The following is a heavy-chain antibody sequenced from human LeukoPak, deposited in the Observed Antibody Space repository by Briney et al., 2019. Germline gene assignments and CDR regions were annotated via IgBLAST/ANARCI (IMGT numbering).Heavy chain of an antibody. D-gene: IGHD2-15*01. CDR1: GFTFSHYS. Sequence: GGSLRLSCAGSGFTFSHYSMNWVRQAPGKGLEWVSGTNRRGDITGYADFVKGRFTISRDNTKNSLYLQMNSLRAEDTAVYYCAKDGGSDPDSFDIWGQGTMVTVSS. CDR3: AKDGGSDPDSFDI. J-gene: IGHJ3*02. CDR2: TNRRGDIT. V-gene: IGHV3-20*04.